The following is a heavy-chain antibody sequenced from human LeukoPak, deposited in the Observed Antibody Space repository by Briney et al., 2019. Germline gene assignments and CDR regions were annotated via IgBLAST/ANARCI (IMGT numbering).Heavy chain of an antibody. CDR3: AKDCYESRVADVFFEY. J-gene: IGHJ4*02. Sequence: PGGSLSLSCGASGLSFSNYAMSWVRQAPGKGLEWISGITSGFTTYYADSVKGRFTISRDNSKNTFHLQMSSLRAEDTAIYYCAKDCYESRVADVFFEYWGQGTLVTVSS. CDR1: GLSFSNYA. D-gene: IGHD2-15*01. CDR2: ITSGFTT. V-gene: IGHV3-23*01.